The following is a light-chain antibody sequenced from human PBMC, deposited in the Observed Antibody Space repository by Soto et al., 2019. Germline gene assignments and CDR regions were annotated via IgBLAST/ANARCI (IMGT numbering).Light chain of an antibody. Sequence: DVLMTQSPSSLSASVGDRVTITCRASETIDTYLSWYQQRPGKAPNLLIFLASSLHSGVPSRFTGSGSGTDFALTISSLQPEDFATYYCLQTYVTPRTVGQGTKVEI. CDR3: LQTYVTPRT. J-gene: IGKJ1*01. V-gene: IGKV1-39*01. CDR1: ETIDTY. CDR2: LAS.